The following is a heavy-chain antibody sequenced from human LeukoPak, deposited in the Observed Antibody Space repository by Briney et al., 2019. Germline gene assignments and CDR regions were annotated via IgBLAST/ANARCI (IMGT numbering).Heavy chain of an antibody. CDR2: ISSSSSYI. D-gene: IGHD2-21*01. Sequence: GGSLRLSCAASGFTFSSYSMNWVRQAPGKGLEWVSSISSSSSYIYYADSVKGRFTISRDNAKNSLYLQMNSLRAEDTAVYYCARDQRFRILDAFDIWGQGTMVTVSS. J-gene: IGHJ3*02. CDR3: ARDQRFRILDAFDI. CDR1: GFTFSSYS. V-gene: IGHV3-21*01.